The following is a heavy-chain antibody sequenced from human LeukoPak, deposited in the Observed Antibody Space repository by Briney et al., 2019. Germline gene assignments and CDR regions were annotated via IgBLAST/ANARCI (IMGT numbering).Heavy chain of an antibody. J-gene: IGHJ3*02. D-gene: IGHD2-15*01. CDR3: ARAGSEAFDI. CDR1: GGSFSGYY. V-gene: IGHV4-34*01. Sequence: PSETLSLTCAVYGGSFSGYYWSWIRQPPGKGLEWIGEINHSGSTNYNPSLKSRVTISVDTSKNQFPLKLSSVTAADTAVYYCARAGSEAFDIWGQGTMVTVSS. CDR2: INHSGST.